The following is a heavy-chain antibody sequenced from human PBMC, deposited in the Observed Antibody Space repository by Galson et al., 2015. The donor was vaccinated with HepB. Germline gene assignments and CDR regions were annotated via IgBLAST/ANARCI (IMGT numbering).Heavy chain of an antibody. CDR3: AKVAGVVVVTWYFDY. Sequence: SLRLSCAASGFTFSSYAMSWVRQAPGKGLEWVSAISGSGGSTYYADSVKGRFTISRDNSKNTLYLQMNSLRAEDSAVYYCAKVAGVVVVTWYFDYWGQGTLVTVSS. CDR2: ISGSGGST. CDR1: GFTFSSYA. V-gene: IGHV3-23*01. D-gene: IGHD3-22*01. J-gene: IGHJ4*02.